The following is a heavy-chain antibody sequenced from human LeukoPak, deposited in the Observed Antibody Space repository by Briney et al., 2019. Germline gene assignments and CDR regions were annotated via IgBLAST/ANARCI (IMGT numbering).Heavy chain of an antibody. Sequence: GESLKISCKGSGYSFTRYWIGWVRQMPGKGLEWMGIIYPGDSDSRYSPSFQGQVIISVDKSISTAYLQWSSLKASDTAIYYCARGDLVRGVIITFDYWGQGTLVTVSS. CDR1: GYSFTRYW. J-gene: IGHJ4*02. V-gene: IGHV5-51*01. D-gene: IGHD3-10*01. CDR3: ARGDLVRGVIITFDY. CDR2: IYPGDSDS.